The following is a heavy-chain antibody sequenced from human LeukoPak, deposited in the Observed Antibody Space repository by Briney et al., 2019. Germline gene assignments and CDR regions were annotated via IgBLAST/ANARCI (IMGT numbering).Heavy chain of an antibody. CDR2: IKQDGSEK. V-gene: IGHV3-7*01. Sequence: GGSLRLSCAASGFTFSSYWMSWVRQAPGKGLEWVGKIKQDGSEKYYVDSVKGRFTISRDNAKNSLYLQMNSLRAEDTAVYYCARVGGGVQLWLPTDSVFGAIDYWGQGTLVTVSS. D-gene: IGHD5-18*01. CDR3: ARVGGGVQLWLPTDSVFGAIDY. CDR1: GFTFSSYW. J-gene: IGHJ4*02.